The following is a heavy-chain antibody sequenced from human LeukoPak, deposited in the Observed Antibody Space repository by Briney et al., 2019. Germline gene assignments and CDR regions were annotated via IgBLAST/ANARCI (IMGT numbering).Heavy chain of an antibody. D-gene: IGHD6-13*01. CDR1: GYTFTGSY. V-gene: IGHV1-2*02. Sequence: ASVKVSCKASGYTFTGSYTFWVRQAPGQGLEWMGWINPNTGDANYVQKFQGRVTMTRDTSISTAYMELNRLTSDDTAVFYCARSQRPGYSSSWYLGAGFDIWGQGTMVTVSS. J-gene: IGHJ3*02. CDR2: INPNTGDA. CDR3: ARSQRPGYSSSWYLGAGFDI.